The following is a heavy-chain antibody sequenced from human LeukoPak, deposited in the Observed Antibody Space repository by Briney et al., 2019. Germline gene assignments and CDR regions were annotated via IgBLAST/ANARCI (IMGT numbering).Heavy chain of an antibody. D-gene: IGHD2-15*01. CDR1: GFTFGSYS. CDR3: ASTPNGVAAIYFDY. V-gene: IGHV3-48*01. Sequence: GGSLRLSCAASGFTFGSYSMNWVRQAPGKGLEWVSYISSSSSTIYYADSVKGRFTISRDNAKNTLYLQMNSLRAGDTAVYYCASTPNGVAAIYFDYWGQGTLVTVSS. CDR2: ISSSSSTI. J-gene: IGHJ4*02.